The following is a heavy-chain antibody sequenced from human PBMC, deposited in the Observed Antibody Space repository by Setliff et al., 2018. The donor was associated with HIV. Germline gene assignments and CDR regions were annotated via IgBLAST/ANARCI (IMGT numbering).Heavy chain of an antibody. CDR1: GGTFSSYT. CDR3: ARALDDILPGMTRKWFDP. CDR2: IIPILGTA. Sequence: SVKVSCKASGGTFSSYTINWVRQAPGQGLEWMGRIIPILGTANYAQKFQGRVTITAEKSTSTVYMELSSLRSEGTAVYYCARALDDILPGMTRKWFDPWGQGTLVTVSS. J-gene: IGHJ5*02. D-gene: IGHD3-9*01. V-gene: IGHV1-69*08.